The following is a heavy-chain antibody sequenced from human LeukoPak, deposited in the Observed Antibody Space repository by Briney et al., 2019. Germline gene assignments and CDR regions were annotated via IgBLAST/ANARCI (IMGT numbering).Heavy chain of an antibody. CDR3: ASVGVVADYGLDV. CDR1: GYTLTGHY. CDR2: INPNTGAT. J-gene: IGHJ6*02. Sequence: ASVKVSCKASGYTLTGHYLHWVRQAPGQGLEWMGWINPNTGATTYAQRFQGRVTLTGDTSISTAYMDLSRLRPDDAAVYYCASVGVVADYGLDVWGQGTTVTVSS. V-gene: IGHV1-2*02. D-gene: IGHD2-15*01.